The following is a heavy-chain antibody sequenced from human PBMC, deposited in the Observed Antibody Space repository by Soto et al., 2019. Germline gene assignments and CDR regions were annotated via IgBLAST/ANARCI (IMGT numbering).Heavy chain of an antibody. CDR1: GFTVSSNY. D-gene: IGHD3-10*01. CDR3: ARGYGSGSHFFDH. CDR2: SYSGGNT. V-gene: IGHV3-66*01. J-gene: IGHJ4*02. Sequence: VQLVASGGDLVQPGGSLRLSCAASGFTVSSNYMTWVRQAPGRGLEWVSVSYSGGNTYYADSVKGRFPISRDNFENTLYLQMNSLRADDTAVYYCARGYGSGSHFFDHWGQGTLVTVSS.